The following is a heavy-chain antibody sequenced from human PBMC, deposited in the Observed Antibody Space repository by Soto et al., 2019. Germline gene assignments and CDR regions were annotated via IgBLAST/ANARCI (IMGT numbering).Heavy chain of an antibody. V-gene: IGHV1-18*01. J-gene: IGHJ6*02. CDR3: ARDIGTARYYYYGMDV. CDR1: GYTFTSYG. Sequence: ASVKVSCKASGYTFTSYGISWVRQAPGQGLEWMGRISAYNGNTNYAQKLQGRVTMTRDTSTSTVYMELSSLRSEDTAVYYCARDIGTARYYYYGMDVWGQGTTVTVSS. CDR2: ISAYNGNT. D-gene: IGHD1-26*01.